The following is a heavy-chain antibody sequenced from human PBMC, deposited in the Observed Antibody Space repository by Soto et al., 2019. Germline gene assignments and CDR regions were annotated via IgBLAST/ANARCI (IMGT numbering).Heavy chain of an antibody. CDR3: ARNYYDSSAHNAN. CDR1: GFTFSSYA. Sequence: GGSLRLSCAVSGFTFSSYAMSWVRQAPGKGLEWVSSISSSSSYIFYADSVKGRFTISRDDAKNSLYLQINSLSAEDTAVYYCARNYYDSSAHNANWGQGTLVTVSS. J-gene: IGHJ4*02. CDR2: ISSSSSYI. V-gene: IGHV3-21*01. D-gene: IGHD3-22*01.